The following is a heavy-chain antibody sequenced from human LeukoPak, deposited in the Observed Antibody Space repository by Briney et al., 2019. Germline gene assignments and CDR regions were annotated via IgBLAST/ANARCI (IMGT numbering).Heavy chain of an antibody. CDR2: ISGSGGST. V-gene: IGHV3-23*01. D-gene: IGHD2-2*02. CDR1: GFTFNNYA. Sequence: GGSLRLSCAASGFTFNNYAMSWVRQAPGKGLEWVSAISGSGGSTYYADPLKGRFTISRDNSKNTLYLQMNSLRAEDTAVYYCEAYCSSTSCYTGAEDYWGQGTLVTVSS. CDR3: EAYCSSTSCYTGAEDY. J-gene: IGHJ4*02.